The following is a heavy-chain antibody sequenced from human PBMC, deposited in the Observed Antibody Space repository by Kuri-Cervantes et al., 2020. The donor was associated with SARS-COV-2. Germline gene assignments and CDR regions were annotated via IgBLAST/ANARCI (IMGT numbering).Heavy chain of an antibody. CDR3: VRDGDHWNFDY. CDR2: ISGSGGST. Sequence: ETLSLTCTVSGGSISSYFWSWVRQAPGKGLEWVSAISGSGGSTYYADSVKGRFTISRDNAKNMLFLQMNSLRAEDTAVYYCVRDGDHWNFDYWGQGTLVTVSS. D-gene: IGHD1-1*01. CDR1: GGSISSYF. V-gene: IGHV3-23*01. J-gene: IGHJ4*02.